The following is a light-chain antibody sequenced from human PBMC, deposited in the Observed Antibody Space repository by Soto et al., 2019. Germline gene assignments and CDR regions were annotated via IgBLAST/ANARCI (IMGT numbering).Light chain of an antibody. V-gene: IGKV3-15*01. CDR2: GAS. CDR3: QQYNDWPPKHT. Sequence: EIVMTQSPATLSVSPGERATLSCRASQSVGTNLAWYQQKPGQAPRLLIYGASTRATAIPARFSGSGSGTEFTLTISSLQPEDFAVYYCQQYNDWPPKHTFGQGTKLEIK. J-gene: IGKJ2*01. CDR1: QSVGTN.